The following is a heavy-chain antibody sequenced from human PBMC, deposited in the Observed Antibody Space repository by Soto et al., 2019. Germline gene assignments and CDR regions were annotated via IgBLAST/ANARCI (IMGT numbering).Heavy chain of an antibody. D-gene: IGHD3-22*01. V-gene: IGHV1-18*01. CDR1: GYTFTSYG. Sequence: QVQLVQSGAEVKKPGASVKVSCKASGYTFTSYGISWVRQAPGQGLEWMGWISAYNGNTNYAQKLQGRVTMTTDTSPSTAYMELRSLRSDDTAVYYCAREGTYYYDSSGQYYYYGMDVWGQGTTVTVSS. J-gene: IGHJ6*02. CDR2: ISAYNGNT. CDR3: AREGTYYYDSSGQYYYYGMDV.